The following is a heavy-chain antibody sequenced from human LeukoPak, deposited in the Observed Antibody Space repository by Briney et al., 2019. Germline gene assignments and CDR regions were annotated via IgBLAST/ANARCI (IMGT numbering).Heavy chain of an antibody. D-gene: IGHD3-10*01. CDR1: GYSISSGYY. CDR3: ASRGFYYGSGSHSNYYYYYMDV. V-gene: IGHV4-38-2*02. CDR2: INHSGST. Sequence: SETLSLTCTVFGYSISSGYYWGWIRQPPGKGLEWIGRINHSGSTYYNPSLKSRVTISVDTSKNQLSLKLSPVPAADTAVYYCASRGFYYGSGSHSNYYYYYMDVWGKGTTVTVSS. J-gene: IGHJ6*03.